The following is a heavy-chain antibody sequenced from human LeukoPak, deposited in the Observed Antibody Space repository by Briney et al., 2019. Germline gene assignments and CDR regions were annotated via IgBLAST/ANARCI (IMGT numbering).Heavy chain of an antibody. D-gene: IGHD7-27*01. CDR1: GDSVSSNSVA. CDR2: TYYRSRWYN. J-gene: IGHJ6*02. Sequence: SQTLSLTCAISGDSVSSNSVAWNWIRQSPSRGLEWLGRTYYRSRWYNDYAVSVRSRITINPDTSKNQFSLQLNSVTPEDTAVYYYTRGEIYWGPRAIDVWGQGTTVTVSS. V-gene: IGHV6-1*01. CDR3: TRGEIYWGPRAIDV.